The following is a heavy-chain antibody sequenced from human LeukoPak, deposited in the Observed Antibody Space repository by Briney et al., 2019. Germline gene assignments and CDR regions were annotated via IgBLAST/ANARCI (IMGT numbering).Heavy chain of an antibody. D-gene: IGHD3-3*01. CDR2: ISAYNGNT. CDR3: AGVRYYDFWSGYSPFDY. V-gene: IGHV1-18*01. CDR1: GYTFTSYG. Sequence: ASVKVSCKASGYTFTSYGISWVRQAPGQGLEWMGWISAYNGNTNYAQKLQGRVTMTTDTSTSTAYMELRSLRSDDTAVYYCAGVRYYDFWSGYSPFDYWGQGTLVTVSS. J-gene: IGHJ4*02.